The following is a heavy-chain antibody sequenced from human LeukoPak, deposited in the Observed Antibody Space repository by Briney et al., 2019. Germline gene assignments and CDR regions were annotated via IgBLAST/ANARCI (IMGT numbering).Heavy chain of an antibody. J-gene: IGHJ4*02. CDR2: INPNSGGK. D-gene: IGHD6-19*01. V-gene: IGHV1-2*02. Sequence: GSSVKVSCKASGYTFTGYYMHWVRQAPGQGLGLMGWINPNSGGKNYAQKFQGRVTMTRDTSVSTGYMELSRLSSDDTAVYYCATLVITVAGGFRDYWGQGTLVTVSS. CDR1: GYTFTGYY. CDR3: ATLVITVAGGFRDY.